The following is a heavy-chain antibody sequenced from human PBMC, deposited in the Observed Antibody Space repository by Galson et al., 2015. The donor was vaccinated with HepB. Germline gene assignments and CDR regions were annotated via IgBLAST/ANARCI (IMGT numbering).Heavy chain of an antibody. CDR3: ARDETTMARGVIHKWYSSY. Sequence: SLRLSCAATGFTSDDYDMSRVRQVPGKGLEWVSGINWNGGDTDYADSVKGRFTISRDNAENSLYLQMNSLRAEDTALYYCARDETTMARGVIHKWYSSYCGQGSLVTVSS. CDR2: INWNGGDT. V-gene: IGHV3-20*04. J-gene: IGHJ4*02. CDR1: GFTSDDYD. D-gene: IGHD3-10*01.